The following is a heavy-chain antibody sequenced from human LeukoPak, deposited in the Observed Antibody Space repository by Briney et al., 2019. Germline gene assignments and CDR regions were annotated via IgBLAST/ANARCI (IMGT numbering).Heavy chain of an antibody. CDR1: GGSISSYY. Sequence: SETLSLTCTVSGGSISSYYWSWIRQPPGKGLEWIGYIYYSGSTNYNPSLKSRVTISVDTSKNQFSLKQSSVTAADTAVYYCARDRSLGYCSSTSCYGDHDAFDIWGQGTMVTVSS. V-gene: IGHV4-59*01. D-gene: IGHD2-2*01. CDR3: ARDRSLGYCSSTSCYGDHDAFDI. J-gene: IGHJ3*02. CDR2: IYYSGST.